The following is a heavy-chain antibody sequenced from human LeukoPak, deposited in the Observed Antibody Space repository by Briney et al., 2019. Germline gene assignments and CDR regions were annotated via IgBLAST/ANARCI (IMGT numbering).Heavy chain of an antibody. CDR3: ARDRYITRSWGYDFDY. CDR1: GFTFSSYW. CDR2: IKQDGSEK. D-gene: IGHD6-13*01. Sequence: GGPLRLSCAVSGFTFSSYWMSWVRQAPGKGLEWVANIKQDGSEKYYVDSVKGRFTISRDNAENSLYLQMNTLRAEDTAVYYCARDRYITRSWGYDFDYWGQGTLVTVSS. J-gene: IGHJ4*02. V-gene: IGHV3-7*01.